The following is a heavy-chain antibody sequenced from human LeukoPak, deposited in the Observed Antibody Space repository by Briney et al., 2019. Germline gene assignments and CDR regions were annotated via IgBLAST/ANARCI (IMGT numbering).Heavy chain of an antibody. D-gene: IGHD3-10*01. Sequence: ASVKVSCKASGYTFTSYGISWVRQAPGQGLEWMGWISAYNGNTNYAQKLQGRVTMTTDTSTSTAYMELRSLRSDDTAVYYCARDTKSSGSYYNVYYFDYWGQGTLVNVSS. CDR2: ISAYNGNT. CDR3: ARDTKSSGSYYNVYYFDY. V-gene: IGHV1-18*01. CDR1: GYTFTSYG. J-gene: IGHJ4*02.